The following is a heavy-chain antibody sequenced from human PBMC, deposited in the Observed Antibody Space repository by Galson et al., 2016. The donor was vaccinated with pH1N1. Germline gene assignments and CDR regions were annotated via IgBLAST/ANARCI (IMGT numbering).Heavy chain of an antibody. V-gene: IGHV3-7*01. CDR3: AKGGLAPGDY. CDR1: GFTFSTYW. D-gene: IGHD6-19*01. Sequence: SLRLSCAASGFTFSTYWMHWVRQAPGKGLEWVANIKQDGSEKYYLDSVKGRFTISRDNAKESLFLQMNSLSAEDTAVYYCAKGGLAPGDYWGQGTLVTVSS. J-gene: IGHJ4*02. CDR2: IKQDGSEK.